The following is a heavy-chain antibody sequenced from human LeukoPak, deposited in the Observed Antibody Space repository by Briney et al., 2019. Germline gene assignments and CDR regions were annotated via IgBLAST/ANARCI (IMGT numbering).Heavy chain of an antibody. V-gene: IGHV3-23*01. Sequence: GGSLRLSCAASGFTFSSYAMSWVRQAPGKGLEWVSFISGNGGSTYYADSVKGRFTISRDNSKNTLYLQMNSLRAEDTAVYYCAKDLSTLRFLEWTSFDYWGQGTLVTVSS. CDR3: AKDLSTLRFLEWTSFDY. J-gene: IGHJ4*02. CDR2: ISGNGGST. CDR1: GFTFSSYA. D-gene: IGHD3-3*01.